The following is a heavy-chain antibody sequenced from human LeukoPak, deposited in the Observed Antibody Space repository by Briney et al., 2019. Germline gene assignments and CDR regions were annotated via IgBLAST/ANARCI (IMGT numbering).Heavy chain of an antibody. CDR1: GFTFSSYG. V-gene: IGHV3-23*01. J-gene: IGHJ6*03. CDR3: AKNRENYYYMDV. Sequence: GGSLRLSCAASGFTFSSYGMHWVRQAPGKGLEWVSAISGSGGGTYYADSVKGRFTISRDNSKNTLYLQMSSLRAEDTAVYYCAKNRENYYYMDVWGKGTTVTVSS. CDR2: ISGSGGGT. D-gene: IGHD5-24*01.